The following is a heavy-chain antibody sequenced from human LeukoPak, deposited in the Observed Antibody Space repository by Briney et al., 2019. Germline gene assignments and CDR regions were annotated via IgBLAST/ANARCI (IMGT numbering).Heavy chain of an antibody. CDR1: GYTFTGYY. V-gene: IGHV1-2*02. CDR3: ARDHNWGPDY. D-gene: IGHD7-27*01. Sequence: ASVKVFCKASGYTFTGYYMHWVRQAPGQGLEWMGWINPNSGGTNYAQKFQGRVTITRDTSISTVYMDLSSLQSDDTAVYYCARDHNWGPDYWGQGTLVLVSS. J-gene: IGHJ4*02. CDR2: INPNSGGT.